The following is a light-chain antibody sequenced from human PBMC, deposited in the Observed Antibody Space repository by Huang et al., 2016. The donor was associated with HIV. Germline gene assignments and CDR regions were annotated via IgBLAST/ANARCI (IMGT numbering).Light chain of an antibody. CDR2: GAS. CDR1: HSVSSN. V-gene: IGKV3-15*01. Sequence: EIVMTQSPATLSVSPGERATLPCRDSHSVSSNLAWYQQKPGQAPRLLIYGASTRATGIPARFSGSGSGAEFTLTISSLQSEDFAVYYCQQFNKWPYTFGQGTKLEIK. J-gene: IGKJ2*01. CDR3: QQFNKWPYT.